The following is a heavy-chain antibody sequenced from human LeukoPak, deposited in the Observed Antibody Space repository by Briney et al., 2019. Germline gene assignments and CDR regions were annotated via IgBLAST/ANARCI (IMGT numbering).Heavy chain of an antibody. CDR3: ARMATDGTMNWFDP. CDR1: GYIFTNYD. V-gene: IGHV1-8*01. CDR2: MKPDSGNT. J-gene: IGHJ5*02. D-gene: IGHD6-13*01. Sequence: ASVKVSCKASGYIFTNYDINWVRQATGRGLEWMGWMKPDSGNTGYAQKFQGRVTMTRNTSTNTAYMELSSLRSEDTAMYYCARMATDGTMNWFDPWGQGTLVIVSS.